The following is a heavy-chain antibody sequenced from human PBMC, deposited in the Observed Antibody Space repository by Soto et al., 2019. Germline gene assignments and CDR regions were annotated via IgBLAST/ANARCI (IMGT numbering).Heavy chain of an antibody. J-gene: IGHJ4*02. Sequence: QVELAESGGGAVQPGRSLRLSCAASGFIFDSHGMHWVRQAPGKGLEWVAVIWNDGINKYYADSVKGRFTISRXNXXXTVFLHMSSLRPEDTALYYCARGGGYNFGSPKFDYWGQGAQVTVSS. V-gene: IGHV3-33*01. CDR3: ARGGGYNFGSPKFDY. CDR2: IWNDGINK. CDR1: GFIFDSHG. D-gene: IGHD5-12*01.